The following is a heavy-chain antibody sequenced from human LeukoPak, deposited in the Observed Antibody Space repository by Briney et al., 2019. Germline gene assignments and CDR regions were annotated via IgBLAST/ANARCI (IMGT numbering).Heavy chain of an antibody. J-gene: IGHJ4*02. Sequence: GGSLRLSCVASRFTFENYWMSWVRQAPGKGLEWVADIQGDGNNKFYVDSVKGRFAISRDNNKNSLFLQMSSLTVEDTAIYYCARWAGDSGTHRLDYWGQGTLVTVSS. CDR3: ARWAGDSGTHRLDY. V-gene: IGHV3-7*01. CDR2: IQGDGNNK. D-gene: IGHD3-10*01. CDR1: RFTFENYW.